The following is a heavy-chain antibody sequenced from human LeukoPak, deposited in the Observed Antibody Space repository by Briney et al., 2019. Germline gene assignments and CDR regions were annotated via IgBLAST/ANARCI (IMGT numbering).Heavy chain of an antibody. Sequence: HSGGSLRLACTASGFTFGDYAMSWVRQAPGKGLEWVGFIRSKAYGGTTEYAASVKGRFTISRDDSKSIAYLQMNSLKTEDTAVYYCARDQYYDYVSPGYFDYWGQGTLVTVSS. J-gene: IGHJ4*02. CDR3: ARDQYYDYVSPGYFDY. D-gene: IGHD3-16*01. CDR1: GFTFGDYA. CDR2: IRSKAYGGTT. V-gene: IGHV3-49*04.